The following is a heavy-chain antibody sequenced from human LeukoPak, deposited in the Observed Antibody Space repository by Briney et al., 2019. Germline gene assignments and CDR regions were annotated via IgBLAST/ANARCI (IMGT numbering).Heavy chain of an antibody. CDR1: GNCFRDNY. CDR2: MYYSGNT. Sequence: SETLSLTCSVSGNCFRDNYWCLIRQPPGQGLEWIGYMYYSGNTNYNPSLKSRLTTSLDTSKNQFSLMLSSVTAADTAVYYCARGKYYFDYWGQGTLVTVSS. CDR3: ARGKYYFDY. J-gene: IGHJ4*02. V-gene: IGHV4-59*01.